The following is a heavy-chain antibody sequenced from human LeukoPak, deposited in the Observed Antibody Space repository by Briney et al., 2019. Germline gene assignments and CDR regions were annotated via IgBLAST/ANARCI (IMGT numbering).Heavy chain of an antibody. CDR2: ISHDGNRI. CDR1: GFTFSSYS. J-gene: IGHJ4*01. CDR3: AGGALYYDFWSGYYY. D-gene: IGHD3-3*01. Sequence: PGGSLKLSCAASGFTFSSYSMNWVCQSPSNGRERVALISHDGNRIYDADSGKGRFPISSDNSKNTLSLQMDSLRAEDTAVYFCAGGALYYDFWSGYYYWGQGTLVHVSS. V-gene: IGHV3-30-3*01.